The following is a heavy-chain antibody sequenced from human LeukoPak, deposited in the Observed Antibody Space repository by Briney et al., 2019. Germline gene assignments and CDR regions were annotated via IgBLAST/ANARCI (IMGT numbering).Heavy chain of an antibody. Sequence: GGSPRLSCAASGFTFSRSWMHWVRQAPGKGLVWVSRINDDGSTTSYADSVKGRFTISRDNAKNSLYLQMNSLRAEDTAVYYCAREGWLAPGYFDYWGQGTLVTVSS. J-gene: IGHJ4*02. CDR2: INDDGSTT. CDR1: GFTFSRSW. V-gene: IGHV3-74*01. CDR3: AREGWLAPGYFDY. D-gene: IGHD6-19*01.